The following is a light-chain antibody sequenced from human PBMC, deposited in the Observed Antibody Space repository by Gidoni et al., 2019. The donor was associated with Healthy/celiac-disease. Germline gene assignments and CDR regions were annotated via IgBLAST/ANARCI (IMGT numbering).Light chain of an antibody. Sequence: DIQMTHSPSSLSASVGDRVTITCRASQSISSYLNWYQQKPGKAPKLLIYAASSLQSGVPSRSSGSGSGTDFTLTISSLQPEDFATYYCQQSYSTPLTFGGGTKVEIK. V-gene: IGKV1-39*01. CDR1: QSISSY. J-gene: IGKJ4*01. CDR2: AAS. CDR3: QQSYSTPLT.